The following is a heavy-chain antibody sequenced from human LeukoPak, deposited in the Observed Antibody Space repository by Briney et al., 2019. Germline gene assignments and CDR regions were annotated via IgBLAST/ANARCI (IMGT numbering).Heavy chain of an antibody. V-gene: IGHV4-59*01. J-gene: IGHJ4*02. Sequence: PSETLSLTCTVSGGSISSYYWSWIRQPPGKGLEWIGYIYYSGSTNYNPSLKSRVTISVDTSKNQFSLKLSSVTAADTAVYYCARGPMVRGVIITGDLDYWGQGTLVTVSS. CDR3: ARGPMVRGVIITGDLDY. D-gene: IGHD3-10*01. CDR1: GGSISSYY. CDR2: IYYSGST.